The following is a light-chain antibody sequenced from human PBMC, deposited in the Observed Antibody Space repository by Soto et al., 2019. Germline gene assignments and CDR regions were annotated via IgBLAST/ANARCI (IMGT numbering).Light chain of an antibody. V-gene: IGKV1-17*01. CDR3: LQHNSYPLT. Sequence: DIQMTQSPSSLSASVGDRVTITCQASQGIRKDLGWYQQKPGKAPKRLIYAASSLQSGVPSRFSGSGSGTEFTLTISSLQPEDFAIYYCLQHNSYPLTFGGGTKVDIK. CDR2: AAS. CDR1: QGIRKD. J-gene: IGKJ4*01.